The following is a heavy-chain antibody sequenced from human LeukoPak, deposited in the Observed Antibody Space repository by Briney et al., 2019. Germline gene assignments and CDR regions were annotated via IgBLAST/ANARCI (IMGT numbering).Heavy chain of an antibody. CDR2: IKQDGSEK. J-gene: IGHJ4*02. D-gene: IGHD3-3*01. Sequence: PGGSLRLSCAASGFTFSSYWMSWVRQAPGKGLEWVASIKQDGSEKYYVDSVKGRFTISRDNAKNSLYLQMNSLRAEDTAVYYCARVPTNDFWSGYYTGHYFDYWGQGTLVTVSS. CDR1: GFTFSSYW. V-gene: IGHV3-7*01. CDR3: ARVPTNDFWSGYYTGHYFDY.